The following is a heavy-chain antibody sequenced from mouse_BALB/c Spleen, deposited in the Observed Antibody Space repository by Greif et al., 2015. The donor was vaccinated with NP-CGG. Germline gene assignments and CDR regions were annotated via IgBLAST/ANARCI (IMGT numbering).Heavy chain of an antibody. CDR2: INPGSGGT. J-gene: IGHJ2*01. CDR1: GYAFTNYL. CDR3: ARFPIYYDYDRDDY. D-gene: IGHD2-4*01. V-gene: IGHV1-54*01. Sequence: QVQLQQSGAELVRPGTSVKVSCKASGYAFTNYLIEWVKQRPGQGLEWIGVINPGSGGTNYNEKFKGKATLTADKSSSTAYMQLSSLTSDDSAVYFCARFPIYYDYDRDDYWGQGTTLTVSS.